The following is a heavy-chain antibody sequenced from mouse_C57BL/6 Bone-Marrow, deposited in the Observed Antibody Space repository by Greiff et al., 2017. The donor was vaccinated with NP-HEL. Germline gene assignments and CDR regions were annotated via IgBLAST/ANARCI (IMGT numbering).Heavy chain of an antibody. V-gene: IGHV10-1*01. CDR1: GFSFNTYA. CDR2: IRSKSNNYAT. Sequence: EMQVVESGGGLVQPKGSLKLSCAASGFSFNTYAMNWVRQAPGKGLEWVARIRSKSNNYATYYADSLKDRFTISRDDSESMLYLQMNNLKTEDTAMYYCVRQGYDGYYLDYWGQGTTLTVSS. CDR3: VRQGYDGYYLDY. D-gene: IGHD2-3*01. J-gene: IGHJ2*01.